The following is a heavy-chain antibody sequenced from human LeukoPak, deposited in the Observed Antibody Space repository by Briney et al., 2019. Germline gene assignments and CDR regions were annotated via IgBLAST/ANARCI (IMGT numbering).Heavy chain of an antibody. J-gene: IGHJ4*02. CDR1: GGSISTTNHF. D-gene: IGHD2-2*01. Sequence: PSETLSLTCSVSGGSISTTNHFWGWIRQPPGKGLEWIGSIYHSGTTYYYPSLQSRVTISVDTSKNQFSLKPSSVTAADTAVYYCARHDMEDQLLYYFDDWGQGTLVTVSS. CDR2: IYHSGTT. CDR3: ARHDMEDQLLYYFDD. V-gene: IGHV4-39*01.